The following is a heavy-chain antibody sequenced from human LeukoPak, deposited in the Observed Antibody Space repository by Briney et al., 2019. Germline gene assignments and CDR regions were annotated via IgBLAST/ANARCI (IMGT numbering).Heavy chain of an antibody. J-gene: IGHJ4*02. D-gene: IGHD3-16*01. V-gene: IGHV1-2*02. Sequence: VASVKVSCKASGYTFTGYYMHWVRQAPGQGLEWMGWINPNSGGTNYAQKFQGRVTVTRDTSISTAYMELSRLRSDDTAVYYCARVINVSPFDYWGQGTLVTVSS. CDR1: GYTFTGYY. CDR2: INPNSGGT. CDR3: ARVINVSPFDY.